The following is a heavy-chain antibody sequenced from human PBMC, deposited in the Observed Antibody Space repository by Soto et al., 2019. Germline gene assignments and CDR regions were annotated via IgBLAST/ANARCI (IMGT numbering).Heavy chain of an antibody. CDR1: GGTFSSYA. CDR3: ARDRETDIVVVPAAIRSPYYYYGMDV. V-gene: IGHV1-69*13. D-gene: IGHD2-2*01. CDR2: IIPIFGTA. J-gene: IGHJ6*02. Sequence: SVKVSCKASGGTFSSYAISWVRQAPGQGLEWMGGIIPIFGTANYAQKFQGRVTITADESTSTAYMELSSLRSEDTAVYYCARDRETDIVVVPAAIRSPYYYYGMDVWGQGTTVTVS.